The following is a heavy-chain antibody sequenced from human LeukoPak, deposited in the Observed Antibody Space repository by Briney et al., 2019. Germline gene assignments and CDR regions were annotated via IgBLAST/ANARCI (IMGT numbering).Heavy chain of an antibody. CDR2: ISYDGSNK. D-gene: IGHD4-23*01. V-gene: IGHV3-30-3*01. J-gene: IGHJ3*01. Sequence: GGSLRLSCAASGFTFSSYAMHWDRQAPGKGLEWVAVISYDGSNKYYADSVKGRFTIYRDNSKNTLYLQMNSLRAEDTAVYYCARDHNDGGPFDGWGKVTMVTVAS. CDR3: ARDHNDGGPFDG. CDR1: GFTFSSYA.